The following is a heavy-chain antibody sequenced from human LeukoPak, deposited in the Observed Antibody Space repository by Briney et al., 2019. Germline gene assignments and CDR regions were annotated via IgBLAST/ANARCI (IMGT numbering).Heavy chain of an antibody. V-gene: IGHV4-34*01. Sequence: SETLSLTCAVYGGSFSGYYWSWIRQPPGKGLEWIGEINHSGSTNYNPSLKSRVTISVDTSKNQFSLKLSSVTAADTAVYYCARRGSGNIYYYYYYMDVWGKGTTVTISS. CDR2: INHSGST. D-gene: IGHD3-10*01. J-gene: IGHJ6*03. CDR1: GGSFSGYY. CDR3: ARRGSGNIYYYYYYMDV.